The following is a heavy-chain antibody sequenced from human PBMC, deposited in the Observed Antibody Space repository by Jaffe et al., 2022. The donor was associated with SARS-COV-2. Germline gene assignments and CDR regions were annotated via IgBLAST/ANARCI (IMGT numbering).Heavy chain of an antibody. Sequence: QVQLVESGGGVVQPGRSLRLSCAASGFTFSSYGMHWVRQAPGKGLEWVAVIWYDGSNKYYVDSVKGRFTISRDNSKNTLYLQMNSLRAEDTAVYYCAKDLYTVVGVITTGPHDAFDIWGQGTMVTVSS. V-gene: IGHV3-33*06. CDR2: IWYDGSNK. D-gene: IGHD3-10*01. J-gene: IGHJ3*02. CDR3: AKDLYTVVGVITTGPHDAFDI. CDR1: GFTFSSYG.